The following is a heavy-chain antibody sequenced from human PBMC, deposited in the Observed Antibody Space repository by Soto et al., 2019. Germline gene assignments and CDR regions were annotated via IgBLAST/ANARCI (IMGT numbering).Heavy chain of an antibody. CDR1: GYSFTSYW. J-gene: IGHJ6*02. V-gene: IGHV5-51*01. CDR3: AGGGVRGVITRTRDYYGMDV. D-gene: IGHD3-10*01. CDR2: IYPGDSDT. Sequence: GESLKISCKGSGYSFTSYWIGWVRQIPRKGLEWMGIIYPGDSDTRYSPSFQGQVTISADKSISTAYLQWSSLKASDTAMYYCAGGGVRGVITRTRDYYGMDVWGQGTTVTVS.